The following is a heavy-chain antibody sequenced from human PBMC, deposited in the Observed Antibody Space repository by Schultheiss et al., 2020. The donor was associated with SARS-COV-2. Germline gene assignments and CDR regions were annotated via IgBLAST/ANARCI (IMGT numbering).Heavy chain of an antibody. J-gene: IGHJ3*02. CDR1: GFTFSSYG. CDR2: ISYDGSNK. CDR3: ARGGDGDYGPNAFDI. D-gene: IGHD4-17*01. Sequence: GGSLRLSCAASGFTFSSYGMHWVRQAPGKGLEWVAVISYDGSNKYYADSVKGRFTISRDNSKNTLYLQMNSLRAEDTAVYYCARGGDGDYGPNAFDIWGQGTMVTVSS. V-gene: IGHV3-30*03.